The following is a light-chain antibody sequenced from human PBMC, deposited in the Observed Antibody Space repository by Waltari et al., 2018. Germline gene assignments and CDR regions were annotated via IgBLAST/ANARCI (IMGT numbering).Light chain of an antibody. Sequence: EIVLTQSPATLSLSPGDTATLSCRASQSVGSYLAWYQQRPGQPPRLLIYDASNMATGVPARFRGSGSGTDFTLTISSLEAEDFAVYYCQQRSNWTPHTFGQGARLEIK. J-gene: IGKJ2*01. CDR2: DAS. V-gene: IGKV3-11*01. CDR3: QQRSNWTPHT. CDR1: QSVGSY.